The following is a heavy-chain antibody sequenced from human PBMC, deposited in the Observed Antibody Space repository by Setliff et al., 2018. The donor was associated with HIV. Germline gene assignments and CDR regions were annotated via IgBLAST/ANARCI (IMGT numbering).Heavy chain of an antibody. CDR3: AGFSYNFWVYRFDH. D-gene: IGHD3-3*01. J-gene: IGHJ4*02. V-gene: IGHV4-59*12. CDR2: IHHSGSS. CDR1: GDSIITYY. Sequence: TAETLSLTCTVSGDSIITYYWTWIRQPPGKGLEWIGYIHHSGSSDYTPSLKSRVTMSIDTSTQQFLLNVTSVTAADTAVYYCAGFSYNFWVYRFDHWGQGALVTVSS.